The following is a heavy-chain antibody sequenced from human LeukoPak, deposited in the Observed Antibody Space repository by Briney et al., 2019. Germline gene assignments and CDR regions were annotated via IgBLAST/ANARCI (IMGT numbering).Heavy chain of an antibody. CDR3: AKGGFTSGDTYWYFDL. Sequence: PGGSLRLSCAASGFTFSSYGMHWVRQAPDKGLEWVAFIRYDGSNKFFADSVKGRFAISRDNSKNTLYLQMNSLRPEDTALYHCAKGGFTSGDTYWYFDLWGRGALVTVSS. J-gene: IGHJ2*01. D-gene: IGHD4-17*01. V-gene: IGHV3-30*02. CDR2: IRYDGSNK. CDR1: GFTFSSYG.